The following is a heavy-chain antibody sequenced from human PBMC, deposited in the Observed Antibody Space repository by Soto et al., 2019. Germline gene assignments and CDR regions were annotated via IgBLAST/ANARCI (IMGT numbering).Heavy chain of an antibody. CDR3: ARAARRSNWFDP. CDR2: INHSGST. D-gene: IGHD6-6*01. V-gene: IGHV4-34*01. J-gene: IGHJ5*02. Sequence: SETLSLTCAVYGGSFCGYYWSWIRQPLGEGLEWLGEINHSGSTNYNPSLKSRVTISVDTSKNQFSLKLSSVTAADTAVYYCARAARRSNWFDPWGQGTLVTVS. CDR1: GGSFCGYY.